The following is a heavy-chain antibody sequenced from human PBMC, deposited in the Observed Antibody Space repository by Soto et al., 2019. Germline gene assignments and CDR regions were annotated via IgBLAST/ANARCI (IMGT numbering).Heavy chain of an antibody. V-gene: IGHV3-30*18. Sequence: GGSLRLSCAASGFTFSSYGMHWVRQAPGKGLEWVAVISYDGSNKYYADSVKGRFTISRDNSKNTLYLQMNSLRAEDTAVYYCAKGVASWFNAFDIWGQGTMVTVSS. CDR1: GFTFSSYG. J-gene: IGHJ3*02. CDR2: ISYDGSNK. CDR3: AKGVASWFNAFDI. D-gene: IGHD3-10*01.